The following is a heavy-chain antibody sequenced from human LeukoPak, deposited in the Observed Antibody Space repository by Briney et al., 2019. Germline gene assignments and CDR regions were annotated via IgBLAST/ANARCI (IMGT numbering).Heavy chain of an antibody. J-gene: IGHJ4*02. Sequence: SETLSLTCAVYGGSFSGYYWSWIRQPPGKGLEWIGEINHSGSTNYNPSLKSRVTISVDTSKNQFSLKLSSVTAADTAVYYCARTSLGYSSSCPDYWGQGTLVTVSS. CDR1: GGSFSGYY. CDR3: ARTSLGYSSSCPDY. V-gene: IGHV4-34*01. D-gene: IGHD6-13*01. CDR2: INHSGST.